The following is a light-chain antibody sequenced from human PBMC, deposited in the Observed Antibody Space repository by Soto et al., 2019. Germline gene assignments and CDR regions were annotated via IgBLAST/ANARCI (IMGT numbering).Light chain of an antibody. CDR3: QRRGGSTWT. V-gene: IGKV3-20*01. CDR2: GAS. J-gene: IGKJ1*01. CDR1: QSVSSSY. Sequence: EIVLTQSPATLSLSPGESATLSCRASQSVSSSYLAWYQQKTGQATRLLIYGASSRATGIPDRFSGSGSGTDFTLSITRLEPEDSAVYYCQRRGGSTWTFGQGTKVDIK.